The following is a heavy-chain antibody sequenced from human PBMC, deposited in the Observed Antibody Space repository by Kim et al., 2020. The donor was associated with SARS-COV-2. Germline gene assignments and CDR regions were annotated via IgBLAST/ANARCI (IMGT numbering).Heavy chain of an antibody. D-gene: IGHD6-19*01. Sequence: NTICTQKFQGRVSITGDTSATTAYMELSGLVSEDTAVYYCAREAVAGSFDYWGQGTLVTVSS. CDR3: AREAVAGSFDY. CDR2: NT. J-gene: IGHJ4*02. V-gene: IGHV1-3*01.